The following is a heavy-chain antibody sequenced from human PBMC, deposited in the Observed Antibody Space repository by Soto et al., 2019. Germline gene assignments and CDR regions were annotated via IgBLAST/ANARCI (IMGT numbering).Heavy chain of an antibody. D-gene: IGHD6-13*01. Sequence: SETLSLTCAVSGASISSGNWWIWVRQSPGKGLEWIGEIHHSGNPNYNPSLESRVTISVDKSKNQFSLNLSSVTAADTAVYYCARDMSRFPIYSSSWAIDYWGQGTRVTVSA. V-gene: IGHV4-4*02. CDR3: ARDMSRFPIYSSSWAIDY. CDR2: IHHSGNP. CDR1: GASISSGNW. J-gene: IGHJ4*02.